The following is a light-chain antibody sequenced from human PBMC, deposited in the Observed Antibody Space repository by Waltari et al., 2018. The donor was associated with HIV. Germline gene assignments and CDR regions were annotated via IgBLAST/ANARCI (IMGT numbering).Light chain of an antibody. CDR1: RAHTTYA. Sequence: QVVLTQSPSASASLGASVTITCTLSRAHTTYAIAWHQQQPEKGPRFLMKVNSDGSLTKGDEIPDRFSGSASGPERSLTISSLQSEDEGDYYCQTWGAGIVVFGGGTKLSVL. CDR2: VNSDGSL. J-gene: IGLJ2*01. V-gene: IGLV4-69*01. CDR3: QTWGAGIVV.